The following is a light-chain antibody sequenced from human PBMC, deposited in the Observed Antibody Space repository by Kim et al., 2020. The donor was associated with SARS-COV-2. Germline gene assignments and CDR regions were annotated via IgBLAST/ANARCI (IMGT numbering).Light chain of an antibody. Sequence: DIVMTQTPLSLSVTPGQPASISCKSSQSLLHSDGKTYLFWYLQKPGQSPQLLIYEASSRFSGVPDRFSGSGSGTDFTLKISRVEAEDVGVYFCMQGIHPWTFGQGTKVDIK. CDR3: MQGIHPWT. J-gene: IGKJ1*01. V-gene: IGKV2-29*02. CDR2: EAS. CDR1: QSLLHSDGKTY.